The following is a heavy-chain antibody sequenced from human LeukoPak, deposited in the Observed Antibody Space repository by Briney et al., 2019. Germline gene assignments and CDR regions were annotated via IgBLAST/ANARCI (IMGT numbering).Heavy chain of an antibody. V-gene: IGHV3-15*01. CDR1: GFTFSNAW. Sequence: AGGSLRLSCAASGFTFSNAWMSWVRQAPGKGLEWVGRIKSKTDGGTTDYAAPVKGRFTISRDDSKNTLYLQMNSLKTEDTAVYYCTTQSFWSGLLDYWGQGTLVTVSS. D-gene: IGHD3-3*01. J-gene: IGHJ4*02. CDR3: TTQSFWSGLLDY. CDR2: IKSKTDGGTT.